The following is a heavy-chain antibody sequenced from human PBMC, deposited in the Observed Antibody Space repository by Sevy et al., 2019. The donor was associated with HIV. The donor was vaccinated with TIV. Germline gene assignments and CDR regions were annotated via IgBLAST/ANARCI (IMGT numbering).Heavy chain of an antibody. Sequence: SKTLSLTCTVSGYSIRNGYYWAWLRQPPGKGLEWIGGIHHSGITHYNPSLKSRVIISVDTSRNQVSLELSFVSAADTAMYYCARDRKYPLYYFDYWGQGILVTVSS. CDR1: GYSIRNGYY. CDR3: ARDRKYPLYYFDY. D-gene: IGHD6-6*01. V-gene: IGHV4-38-2*02. J-gene: IGHJ4*02. CDR2: IHHSGIT.